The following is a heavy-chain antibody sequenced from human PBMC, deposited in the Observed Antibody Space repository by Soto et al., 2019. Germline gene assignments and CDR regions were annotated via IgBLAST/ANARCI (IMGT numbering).Heavy chain of an antibody. CDR1: GFTFSNAW. V-gene: IGHV3-15*01. Sequence: GGSLRLSCAASGFTFSNAWMSWVRQAPGKGLEWVGRIKSKTDGGTTDYAAPVKGRFTISRDDSKNTLYLQMNSLKTEDTVVYYCTTVYLDEGFRNAGFDYWGQGTLVTVSS. CDR3: TTVYLDEGFRNAGFDY. J-gene: IGHJ4*02. D-gene: IGHD3-9*01. CDR2: IKSKTDGGTT.